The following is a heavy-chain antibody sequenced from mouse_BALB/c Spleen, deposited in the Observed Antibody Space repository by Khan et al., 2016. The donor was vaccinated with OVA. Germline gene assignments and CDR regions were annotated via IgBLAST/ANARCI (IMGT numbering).Heavy chain of an antibody. CDR2: VSTGGHYT. J-gene: IGHJ3*01. D-gene: IGHD1-1*01. Sequence: EVELVESGGDVVKPGGSLKLSCAASGFTFSTYGMSWVRQTPDKRLEWVATVSTGGHYTYYPDTVKGRFTISRDNAKNTLYLQMSSLNSEDTAMFYCARLAYYYDSEGFAYWGQGTLVTVSA. V-gene: IGHV5-6*01. CDR1: GFTFSTYG. CDR3: ARLAYYYDSEGFAY.